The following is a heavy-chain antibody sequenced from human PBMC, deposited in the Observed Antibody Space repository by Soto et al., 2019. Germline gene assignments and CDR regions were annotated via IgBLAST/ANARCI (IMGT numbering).Heavy chain of an antibody. J-gene: IGHJ4*02. Sequence: QVQLVQSGAEVKKPGSSVRVSCKASGDTFSTYTISWVRQAPGPGIEWLGRSIPILDVANYAQSFQGRVTITADKSTSTAYMELNSLRSEDTAVYYCATDSGNQLLIDYWGQGTLVTVSS. CDR1: GDTFSTYT. CDR3: ATDSGNQLLIDY. CDR2: SIPILDVA. V-gene: IGHV1-69*08. D-gene: IGHD2-2*01.